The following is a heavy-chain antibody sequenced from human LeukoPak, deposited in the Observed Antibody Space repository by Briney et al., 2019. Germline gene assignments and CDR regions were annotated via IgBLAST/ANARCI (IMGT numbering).Heavy chain of an antibody. CDR1: GGSISSYY. CDR2: IYYSGST. Sequence: SKTLSLTCSVSGGSISSYYWNWIRQPPGEGLEWIGYIYYSGSTSYNPSLKSRVTISVDTSKNQFSLKLSSLTAADTAVYYCARDLGYGDYGGGFDYWGQGTLVTVSS. CDR3: ARDLGYGDYGGGFDY. D-gene: IGHD4-17*01. J-gene: IGHJ4*02. V-gene: IGHV4-59*01.